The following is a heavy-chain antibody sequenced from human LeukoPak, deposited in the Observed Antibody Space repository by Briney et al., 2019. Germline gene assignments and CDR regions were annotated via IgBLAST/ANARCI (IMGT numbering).Heavy chain of an antibody. Sequence: PGGSLRLSCTASGFTFSRYWMSCVRQTPEKGLEWVANIKQDGSEKVYVASVKARFTISRDNAQSSLSLQMSGLRAEDTAVYYCARDPYSSSWSYGMDVWGQGTTVTVS. CDR1: GFTFSRYW. D-gene: IGHD6-13*01. J-gene: IGHJ6*02. V-gene: IGHV3-7*05. CDR2: IKQDGSEK. CDR3: ARDPYSSSWSYGMDV.